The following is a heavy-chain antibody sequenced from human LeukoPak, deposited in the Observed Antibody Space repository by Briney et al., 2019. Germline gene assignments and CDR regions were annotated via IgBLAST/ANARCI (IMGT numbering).Heavy chain of an antibody. CDR1: GFTFSSYW. CDR2: IKQDGSGK. Sequence: GGSLRLSCAASGFTFSSYWMSWVRQAPGKGLEWVANIKQDGSGKYYVDSVKGRFTISRDNAKNSLYLQMNSLRAEDTAVYYCARRERGYSYGYFIYYYGMDVWGQGTTVTVSS. D-gene: IGHD5-18*01. CDR3: ARRERGYSYGYFIYYYGMDV. J-gene: IGHJ6*02. V-gene: IGHV3-7*01.